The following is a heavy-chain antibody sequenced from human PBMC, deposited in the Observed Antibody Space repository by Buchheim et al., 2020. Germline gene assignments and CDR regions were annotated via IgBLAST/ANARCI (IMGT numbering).Heavy chain of an antibody. CDR1: GFTFSSYS. CDR2: ISSSSSYI. V-gene: IGHV3-21*01. Sequence: EVQLVESGGGLVKPGGSLRLSCAASGFTFSSYSMKWVRQATGKGLEWGSSISSSSSYIYYEDSVKGRFTISRDNAKNALYLQMNSLRAEDTAVYYCARVLEGGIWESAGFDYWGQGTL. CDR3: ARVLEGGIWESAGFDY. J-gene: IGHJ4*02. D-gene: IGHD1-26*01.